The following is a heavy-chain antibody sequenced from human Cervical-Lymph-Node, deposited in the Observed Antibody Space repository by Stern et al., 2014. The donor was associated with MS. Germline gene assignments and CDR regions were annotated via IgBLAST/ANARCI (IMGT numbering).Heavy chain of an antibody. D-gene: IGHD5-18*01. CDR3: AHGLEIRLWAAY. J-gene: IGHJ4*02. CDR1: GFSPRTSGVG. V-gene: IGHV2-5*02. CDR2: LYWDDDK. Sequence: QITLKEYGPKLVKPTQTLTLTCTFSGFSPRTSGVGVGWIRQPPGKALEWLALLYWDDDKRYSPSLKSRLTITKDTSKNQVVLTMTNMDPVDTATYYCAHGLEIRLWAAYWGQGTLVTVSS.